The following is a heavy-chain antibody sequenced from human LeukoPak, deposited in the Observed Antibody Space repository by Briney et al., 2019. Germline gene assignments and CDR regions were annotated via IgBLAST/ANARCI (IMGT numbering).Heavy chain of an antibody. Sequence: SETLSLTCTVSGYSISSGYYWGWIRQPPGKGLEWIGSIYHSGSTNYNPSLKSRVTISVDTSKSQFSLELSSVTAADTAVYYCARDPGRIAVAGINYFDYWGQGTLVTVSS. J-gene: IGHJ4*02. CDR3: ARDPGRIAVAGINYFDY. CDR1: GYSISSGYY. CDR2: IYHSGST. D-gene: IGHD6-19*01. V-gene: IGHV4-38-2*02.